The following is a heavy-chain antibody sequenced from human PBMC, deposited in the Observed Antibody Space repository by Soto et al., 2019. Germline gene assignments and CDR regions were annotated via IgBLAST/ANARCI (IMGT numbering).Heavy chain of an antibody. V-gene: IGHV3-7*01. J-gene: IGHJ1*01. Sequence: VQLVESGGGLVQPGGSLRLSCAASGIRFTSSWMSWVRQAPGKGLEWVAHINQDGNQKYYVDSAKGRFTISRDNAKTSLYLQMNSLRDEDTAVFYCVSWADAADEDFFHHWGQGTLVTVSS. CDR1: GIRFTSSW. D-gene: IGHD3-16*01. CDR2: INQDGNQK. CDR3: VSWADAADEDFFHH.